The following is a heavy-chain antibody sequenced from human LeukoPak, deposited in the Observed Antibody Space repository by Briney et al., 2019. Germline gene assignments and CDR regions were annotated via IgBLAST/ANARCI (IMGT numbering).Heavy chain of an antibody. J-gene: IGHJ4*02. D-gene: IGHD5-12*01. Sequence: GGSLRLSCAASGFTVSNNYMSWVRQAPGKGLEYVSVIYSDGSTYHADSVKGRFTISRDNSKNTLYLQMNSLRAEDTAVYYCAQAQSSSGYGPLGLYWGQGTLVTVSS. CDR3: AQAQSSSGYGPLGLY. CDR1: GFTVSNNY. V-gene: IGHV3-53*01. CDR2: IYSDGST.